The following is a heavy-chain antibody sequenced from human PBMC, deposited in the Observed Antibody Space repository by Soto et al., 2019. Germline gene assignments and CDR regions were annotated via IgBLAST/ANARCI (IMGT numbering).Heavy chain of an antibody. CDR1: GFTFRTYG. J-gene: IGHJ4*02. CDR2: ISSSGSFI. Sequence: GGSLRLSCAASGFTFRTYGMNWVRRAPGGGLEWVASISSSGSFIYYADSVKGRFTISRDDAEKPLYLQMNSLRAEDTALYYCAREPEGIAAALDYWGRGTLVTVSS. V-gene: IGHV3-21*04. D-gene: IGHD6-13*01. CDR3: AREPEGIAAALDY.